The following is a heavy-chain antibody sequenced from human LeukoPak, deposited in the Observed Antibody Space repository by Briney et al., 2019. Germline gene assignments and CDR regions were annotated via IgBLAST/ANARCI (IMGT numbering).Heavy chain of an antibody. CDR2: ISSSSSYI. Sequence: GGSLRLSCAASGFTFSSYSMNWVRQAPGKGLEWVSSISSSSSYIYYADSVKGRFTISRDNAKNSLYLQMNSLRAEDTAVYYCARAQRQWLDLDAFDIWGQGTMVTVSS. V-gene: IGHV3-21*01. J-gene: IGHJ3*02. CDR1: GFTFSSYS. CDR3: ARAQRQWLDLDAFDI. D-gene: IGHD6-19*01.